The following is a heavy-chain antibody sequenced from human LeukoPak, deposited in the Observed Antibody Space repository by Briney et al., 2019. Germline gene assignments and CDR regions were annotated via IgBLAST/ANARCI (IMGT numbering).Heavy chain of an antibody. CDR3: ARVGCSGGSCYSYFDY. CDR1: GYTFTSYY. D-gene: IGHD2-15*01. CDR2: INPSGGST. Sequence: ASVKVSCKASGYTFTSYYMHWVRQAPGQGLEWMGIINPSGGSTSYAQKFQGRVTMTRDTSTSTVYMELSSLRFEDTAVYYCARVGCSGGSCYSYFDYWGQGTLVTVSS. J-gene: IGHJ4*02. V-gene: IGHV1-46*01.